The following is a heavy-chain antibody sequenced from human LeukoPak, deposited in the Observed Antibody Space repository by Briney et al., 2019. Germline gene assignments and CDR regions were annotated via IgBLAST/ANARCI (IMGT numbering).Heavy chain of an antibody. CDR2: VFYSGNT. CDR1: GGSMSPYY. V-gene: IGHV4-59*01. Sequence: SETLSLTCTVSGGSMSPYYWNWIRQAPGKGLEWIGYVFYSGNTYYNPSLRGRVTISIDTSKSRFSLNLSSVTAADTAVYFCAKGTRFDPWGQGTLVTVSS. J-gene: IGHJ5*02. D-gene: IGHD1-7*01. CDR3: AKGTRFDP.